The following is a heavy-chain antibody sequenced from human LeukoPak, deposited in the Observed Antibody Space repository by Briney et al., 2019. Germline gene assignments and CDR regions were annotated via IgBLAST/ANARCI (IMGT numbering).Heavy chain of an antibody. Sequence: SVKVSCKASGGTFSSYAISWVRQAPGQGLEWMGRIIPVFGTANYAQKFQGRVTITTDESTSTAYMELSSLRSEDTAVYYCASRYSSGWYYNGLDYWGQGTLVTVSS. CDR2: IIPVFGTA. V-gene: IGHV1-69*05. D-gene: IGHD6-19*01. J-gene: IGHJ4*02. CDR1: GGTFSSYA. CDR3: ASRYSSGWYYNGLDY.